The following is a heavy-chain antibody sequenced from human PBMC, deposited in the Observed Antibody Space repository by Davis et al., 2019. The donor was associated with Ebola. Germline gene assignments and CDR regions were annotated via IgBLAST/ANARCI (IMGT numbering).Heavy chain of an antibody. J-gene: IGHJ4*02. V-gene: IGHV3-23*01. D-gene: IGHD1-1*01. Sequence: WGSLRLSCAASGFTFSSYAMSWVRQAPGQGLEWVSAISGSGGSTYYADSVRGRFTVSRDNSKNMLFLQLTSLRDDDTAVYYCAKETAAIPTRTDYWGQGALVTVSS. CDR1: GFTFSSYA. CDR2: ISGSGGST. CDR3: AKETAAIPTRTDY.